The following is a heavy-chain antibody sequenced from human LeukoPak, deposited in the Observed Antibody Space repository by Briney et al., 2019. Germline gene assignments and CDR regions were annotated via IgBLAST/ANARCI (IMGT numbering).Heavy chain of an antibody. CDR2: ISGSGGST. J-gene: IGHJ4*02. Sequence: GGSLRLSCAASGFTFSSYAMSWVRQAPGKGLEWVSAISGSGGSTYYADSVKGRFAISRDNSKNTPYLQMNSLRAEDTAVYYCAKDLLWFGELSLFDYWGQGTLVTVSS. D-gene: IGHD3-10*01. CDR1: GFTFSSYA. CDR3: AKDLLWFGELSLFDY. V-gene: IGHV3-23*01.